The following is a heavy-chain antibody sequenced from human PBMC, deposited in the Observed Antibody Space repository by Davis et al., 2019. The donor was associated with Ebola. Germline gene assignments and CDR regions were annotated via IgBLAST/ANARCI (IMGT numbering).Heavy chain of an antibody. V-gene: IGHV1-2*06. CDR3: ARVFNSSGYYPYDAFDI. CDR1: GYTFTGYF. D-gene: IGHD3-22*01. Sequence: AASAKVTCKAPGYTFTGYFMNWVRQAPGQGLEWMGRINPNSGGTDHPQKFQGSVTITRDTSASTAYMELSSLSSEDTAVYYCARVFNSSGYYPYDAFDIWGQGTMVTVSS. J-gene: IGHJ3*02. CDR2: INPNSGGT.